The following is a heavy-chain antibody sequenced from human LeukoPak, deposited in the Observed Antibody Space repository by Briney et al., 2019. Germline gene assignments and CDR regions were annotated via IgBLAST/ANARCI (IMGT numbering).Heavy chain of an antibody. V-gene: IGHV3-30-3*01. CDR2: ISYDGSNK. D-gene: IGHD4-17*01. CDR3: ARDSGGRDYHYYYYGMDV. CDR1: GFTFSSYA. Sequence: GRSLRLSCAASGFTFSSYAMHWVRQAPGKGLEWVAVISYDGSNKYYADSVKGRFTISRVNSKNTLYLQMNSLRAEDTAAYYCARDSGGRDYHYYYYGMDVWGQGTTVTVSS. J-gene: IGHJ6*02.